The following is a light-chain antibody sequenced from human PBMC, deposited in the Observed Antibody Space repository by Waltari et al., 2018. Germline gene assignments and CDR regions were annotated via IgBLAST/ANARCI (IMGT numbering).Light chain of an antibody. CDR2: DVT. CDR1: TSDVGGYND. V-gene: IGLV2-11*01. CDR3: CSFAGTYTWV. J-gene: IGLJ3*02. Sequence: SALTQPRSVSGSPGQSVTISCTGTTSDVGGYNDVSWYQHHPGKAPKLMIFDVTQRPSGVPDRFSGSKSANTASLTISGLQAEDEADYYSCSFAGTYTWVFGGGTKVTVL.